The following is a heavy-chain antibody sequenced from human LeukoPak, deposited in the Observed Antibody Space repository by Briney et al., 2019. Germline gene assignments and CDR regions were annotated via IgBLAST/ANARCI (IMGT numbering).Heavy chain of an antibody. V-gene: IGHV3-30-3*01. CDR2: ISYDGSNK. CDR3: AKELDSGSYYGPDAFDI. CDR1: GFTFSSYV. D-gene: IGHD1-26*01. J-gene: IGHJ3*02. Sequence: PGRSLRLSCAASGFTFSSYVMHWVRQAPGKGLEWVAVISYDGSNKYYAGSVKGRFTISRDNSKNTLYLQINSLRAEDTAVYYCAKELDSGSYYGPDAFDIWGQGTMVTVSS.